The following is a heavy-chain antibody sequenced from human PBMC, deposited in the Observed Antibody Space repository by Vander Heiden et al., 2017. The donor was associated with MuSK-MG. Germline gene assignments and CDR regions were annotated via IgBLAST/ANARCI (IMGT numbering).Heavy chain of an antibody. J-gene: IGHJ4*02. CDR2: IIPILGIA. Sequence: QVQLVQSGAEVKKPGSSVKVSCKASGGPFRSYAISWVRQAPGQGLEWMGRIIPILGIANYAQKFQGRVTITADKSTSTAYMELSSLRSEDTAVYYCASDRGGTYYYGSGSDYWGQGTLVTVSS. CDR3: ASDRGGTYYYGSGSDY. D-gene: IGHD3-10*01. V-gene: IGHV1-69*04. CDR1: GGPFRSYA.